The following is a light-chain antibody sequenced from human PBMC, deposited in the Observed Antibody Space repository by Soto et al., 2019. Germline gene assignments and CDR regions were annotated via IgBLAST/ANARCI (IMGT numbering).Light chain of an antibody. V-gene: IGLV2-8*01. Sequence: QSALAQPPSASGSPGQSVTISCTGTSSGVGGFKYVSWYQQHPGKAPKVILYEGSKRPSGVPDRFSGSKSGNTASLTVSGLQAEDEAEYYCSSYAGSNNLLFGGGTQLTVL. CDR3: SSYAGSNNLL. CDR1: SSGVGGFKY. J-gene: IGLJ2*01. CDR2: EGS.